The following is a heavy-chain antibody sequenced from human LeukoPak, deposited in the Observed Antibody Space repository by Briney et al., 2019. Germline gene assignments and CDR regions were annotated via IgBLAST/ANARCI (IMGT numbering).Heavy chain of an antibody. V-gene: IGHV3-30*04. CDR1: GFTFGSYA. CDR3: ARDDDYGSRGDY. CDR2: ITSDGSDQ. Sequence: PGRSLRLSCAASGFTFGSYAMHWVRQAPGKGLEWVAVITSDGSDQYYADSVKDRFIISRDNAKNSLYLQMNSLRAEDTAVYYCARDDDYGSRGDYWGQGTLVTVSS. J-gene: IGHJ4*02. D-gene: IGHD3-10*01.